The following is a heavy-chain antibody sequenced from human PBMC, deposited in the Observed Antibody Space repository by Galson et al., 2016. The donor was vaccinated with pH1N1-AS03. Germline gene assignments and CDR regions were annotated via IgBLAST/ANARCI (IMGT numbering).Heavy chain of an antibody. CDR1: GFTFSSYG. Sequence: SLRLSCAASGFTFSSYGMHWVRQAPGKGLEWVAVISYDGSNKYCADSVKGRFTISRDNSKNTLYLQMNSLRAEDTAVYYCVKDPASGEVWDILGALNWFDPWGQGTLVTVSS. D-gene: IGHD1-26*01. CDR2: ISYDGSNK. J-gene: IGHJ5*02. V-gene: IGHV3-30*18. CDR3: VKDPASGEVWDILGALNWFDP.